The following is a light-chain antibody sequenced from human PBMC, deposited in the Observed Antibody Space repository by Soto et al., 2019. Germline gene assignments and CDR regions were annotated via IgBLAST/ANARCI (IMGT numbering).Light chain of an antibody. CDR1: QSVTSSY. Sequence: EIVLTQSPGTLSLSPGERATLSCRASQSVTSSYLAWYQQKPGQAPRLFIYGASSRATGIPDRFSGSGSGTHFTLTISRLQPEDFAVYHCQQYGNSPWTFGQGTKVEIK. V-gene: IGKV3-20*01. CDR3: QQYGNSPWT. J-gene: IGKJ1*01. CDR2: GAS.